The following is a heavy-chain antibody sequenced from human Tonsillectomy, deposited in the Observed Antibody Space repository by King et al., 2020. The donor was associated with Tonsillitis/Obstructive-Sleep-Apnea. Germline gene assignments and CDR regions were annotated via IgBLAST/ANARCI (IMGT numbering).Heavy chain of an antibody. CDR3: SKDPPRGGVTGGRAFDI. Sequence: VQLVESGGGLVQPGGSLRLSCAASGFSFSSYAMAWVRQAPGKGLEWVSAISGSGGRTFYADSVKGRFTISRDNSKNTLYLQMNSLRAEDTAVYYCSKDPPRGGVTGGRAFDIWDQGTMVTVSS. CDR2: ISGSGGRT. J-gene: IGHJ3*02. D-gene: IGHD3-16*01. CDR1: GFSFSSYA. V-gene: IGHV3-23*04.